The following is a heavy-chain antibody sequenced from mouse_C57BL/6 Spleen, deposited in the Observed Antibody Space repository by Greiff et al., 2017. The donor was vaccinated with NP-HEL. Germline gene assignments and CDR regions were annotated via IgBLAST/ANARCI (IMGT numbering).Heavy chain of an antibody. Sequence: QVQLKQSGAELVKPGASVKISCKASGYAFSSYWMNWVKQRPGKGLEWIGQIYPGDGDTNYNGKFKGKATLTADKSSSTAYMQLSSLTSEDSAVYFCARHYYGSSLDYWGQGTTLTVSS. J-gene: IGHJ2*01. D-gene: IGHD1-1*01. CDR1: GYAFSSYW. V-gene: IGHV1-80*01. CDR2: IYPGDGDT. CDR3: ARHYYGSSLDY.